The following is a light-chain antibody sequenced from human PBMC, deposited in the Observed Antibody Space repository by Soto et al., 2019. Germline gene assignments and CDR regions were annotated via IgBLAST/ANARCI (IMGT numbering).Light chain of an antibody. V-gene: IGKV1-39*01. Sequence: DIHMTQSPSTLAASVGDRFTIPCRASQSISSYLNWYQQKPGTAPKLLIYAASSLQSGVPSRFSGSGSGTDFTLTISSLQAEDFATYCCQRSYSTWTFGQGTKVDIK. J-gene: IGKJ1*01. CDR2: AAS. CDR3: QRSYSTWT. CDR1: QSISSY.